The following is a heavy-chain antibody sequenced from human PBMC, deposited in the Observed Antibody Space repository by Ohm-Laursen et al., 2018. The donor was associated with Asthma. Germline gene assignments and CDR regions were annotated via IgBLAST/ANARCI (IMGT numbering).Heavy chain of an antibody. CDR3: ARIGPEWELPGREYSLHH. J-gene: IGHJ1*01. CDR1: GYTFSRYS. Sequence: SLRLSCAASGYTFSRYSIHWVRQVPGEGLEWVASISTASTFIYYADSVWGRFTTSRDNAKNSVYLQMNSLRAEDTALYYCARIGPEWELPGREYSLHHWGQGTQVTVSS. D-gene: IGHD1-26*01. V-gene: IGHV3-21*01. CDR2: ISTASTFI.